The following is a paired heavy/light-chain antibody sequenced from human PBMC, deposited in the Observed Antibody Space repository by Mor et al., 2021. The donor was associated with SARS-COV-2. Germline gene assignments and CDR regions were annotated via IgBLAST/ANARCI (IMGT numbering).Light chain of an antibody. CDR1: NIGSKS. V-gene: IGLV3-21*04. J-gene: IGLJ2*01. CDR3: QVWDSSSDHLVV. CDR2: YDS. Sequence: SYVLTQPPSVSVAPGKTARITCGGNNIGSKSVHWYQQKPGQAPVVVIYYDSDRPSGIPERFSGSNSGNTATLTISRVEAGDEADYYCQVWDSSSDHLVVFGGGTKLTVL.
Heavy chain of an antibody. V-gene: IGHV3-23*01. CDR2: ISGSGSST. CDR1: GFTFNIYA. CDR3: AKDEGAMVRGVVIDY. J-gene: IGHJ4*02. Sequence: EVQLLESGGGLVQPGGSLRLSCAASGFTFNIYAMSWVRQAPGKGLEWVSAISGSGSSTYYADSVKGRFTISRDSSKNTLYLQMNSLRAEDTAVYYCAKDEGAMVRGVVIDYWGQGTLVTVSS. D-gene: IGHD3-10*01.